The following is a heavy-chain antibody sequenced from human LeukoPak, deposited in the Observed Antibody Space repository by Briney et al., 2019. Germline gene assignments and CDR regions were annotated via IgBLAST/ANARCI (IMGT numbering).Heavy chain of an antibody. CDR2: ISGSGDST. J-gene: IGHJ4*02. CDR3: AKENPHNDY. CDR1: GFTFSSYA. Sequence: RTGGSLRLSCAVSGFTFSSYALSWVRQAPGRGLEWVSAISGSGDSTYYADSVKGRFTISRDNSKNTLYLQMNSLRAEDTALYYCAKENPHNDYWGQGTLVTVSS. V-gene: IGHV3-23*01.